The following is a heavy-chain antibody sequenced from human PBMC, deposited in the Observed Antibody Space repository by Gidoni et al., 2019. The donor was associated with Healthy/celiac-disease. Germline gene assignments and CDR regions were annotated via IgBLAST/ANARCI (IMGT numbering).Heavy chain of an antibody. V-gene: IGHV1-2*02. CDR3: ASDSPPGHYYGMDV. Sequence: QVQLVQSGAEVKKPGASVKVSCKAHGYTFTGYYMHWVRQAPGQGLEWMGWMNPNSGGTNYAQKFQGRVTMTRDTSISTAYLELSRLISYDTAVYYCASDSPPGHYYGMDVWGQVTTVTVSS. J-gene: IGHJ6*02. CDR2: MNPNSGGT. CDR1: GYTFTGYY.